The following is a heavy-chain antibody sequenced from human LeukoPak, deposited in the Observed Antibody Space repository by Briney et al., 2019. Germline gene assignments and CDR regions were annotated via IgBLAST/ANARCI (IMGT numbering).Heavy chain of an antibody. CDR1: GGTSSSYA. V-gene: IGHV1-69*05. D-gene: IGHD2-2*02. CDR3: ARGRCSSTSCYIGHGAYYYYYMDV. Sequence: SVKVSCKASGGTSSSYAISWVRQAPGQGLEWMGGIIPIFGTANYAQKFQGRVTITTDESTSTAYMELSSLRSEDTAVYYCARGRCSSTSCYIGHGAYYYYYMDVWGKGTTVTVSS. CDR2: IIPIFGTA. J-gene: IGHJ6*03.